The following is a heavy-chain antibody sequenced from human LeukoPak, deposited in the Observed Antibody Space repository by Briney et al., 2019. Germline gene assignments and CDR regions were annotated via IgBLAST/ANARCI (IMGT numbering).Heavy chain of an antibody. J-gene: IGHJ4*02. CDR3: ARQGPNYYESSENYFEY. V-gene: IGHV3-30-3*01. CDR1: GFTFSNYA. D-gene: IGHD3-22*01. CDR2: ISYDGSTK. Sequence: PGRSLRLSCAASGFTFSNYAMHWVRQAPGKGLEWVAAISYDGSTKYYADSVKGRFIISRDNSKNTLYLQMNSLRAEDTAVYYCARQGPNYYESSENYFEYWGQGTLVTVSS.